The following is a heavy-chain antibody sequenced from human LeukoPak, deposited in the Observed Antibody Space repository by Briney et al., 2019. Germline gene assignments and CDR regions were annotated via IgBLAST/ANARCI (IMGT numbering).Heavy chain of an antibody. V-gene: IGHV4-39*01. J-gene: IGHJ5*02. D-gene: IGHD4-17*01. Sequence: NPSEALSLTCTVSGGSISSSSYYWRWIRQPPGKGLWWIGSIYYRGSTYYNPSLKSRVTISVDPSKNQFSLKLSSVTAADTAVYYCARHYHGDYLGNWFDPWGQGTLVTVSS. CDR1: GGSISSSSYY. CDR3: ARHYHGDYLGNWFDP. CDR2: IYYRGST.